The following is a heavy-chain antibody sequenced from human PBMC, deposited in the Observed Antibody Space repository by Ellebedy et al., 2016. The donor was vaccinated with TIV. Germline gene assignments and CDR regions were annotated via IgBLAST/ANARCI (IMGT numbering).Heavy chain of an antibody. CDR2: IFDSGSS. CDR1: GGSISNYY. Sequence: SETLSLXXTVSGGSISNYYWSWIRRPPGKGLEWIGYIFDSGSSNYNPSLKSRVTMSVDTSKNHFSLKLSSVTAADTAVYYCARVHCSITTCDYYYMDVWGKGTTVTVSS. D-gene: IGHD1-1*01. J-gene: IGHJ6*03. V-gene: IGHV4-59*01. CDR3: ARVHCSITTCDYYYMDV.